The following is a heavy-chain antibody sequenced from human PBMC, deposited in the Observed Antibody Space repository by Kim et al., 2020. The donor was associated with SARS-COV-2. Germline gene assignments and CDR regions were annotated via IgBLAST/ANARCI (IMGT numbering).Heavy chain of an antibody. Sequence: GGSLRLSCAASGFTFSSYSMNWVRQAPGKGLEWVSYISSSSSTIYYADSVKGRFTISRDNAKNSLYLQMNSLRDEDTAVYYCASVDPFEWELRYYYGMDVWGQGTTVTVSS. CDR1: GFTFSSYS. J-gene: IGHJ6*02. D-gene: IGHD1-26*01. CDR2: ISSSSSTI. CDR3: ASVDPFEWELRYYYGMDV. V-gene: IGHV3-48*02.